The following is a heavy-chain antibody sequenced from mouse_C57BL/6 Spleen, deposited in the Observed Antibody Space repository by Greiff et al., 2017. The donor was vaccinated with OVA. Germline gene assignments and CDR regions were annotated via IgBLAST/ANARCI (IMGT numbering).Heavy chain of an antibody. CDR3: ARKVTGYYAMDY. J-gene: IGHJ4*01. D-gene: IGHD4-1*01. Sequence: VQLKESGGGLVKPGGSLKLSCAASGFTFSDYGMHWVRQAPEKGLEWVAYISRGSSTIYYADTVKGRFTISRDNAKNTLFLQMTSLRSEDTAMYYCARKVTGYYAMDYWGQGTSVTVSS. CDR1: GFTFSDYG. CDR2: ISRGSSTI. V-gene: IGHV5-17*01.